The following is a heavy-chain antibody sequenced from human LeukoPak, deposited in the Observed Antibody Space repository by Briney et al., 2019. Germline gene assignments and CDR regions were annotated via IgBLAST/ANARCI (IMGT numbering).Heavy chain of an antibody. CDR3: ARESESSGSTFFDY. J-gene: IGHJ4*02. V-gene: IGHV3-21*01. D-gene: IGHD3-22*01. Sequence: GGSLSLSCAASGFTFSSYSMTWVRQAPGRGLEWVSSISSSSSYIYYADSVKGRFTSTRNNAKNSLYLQMNSLSAEDTAVYYWARESESSGSTFFDYWGLGTMVTVSS. CDR1: GFTFSSYS. CDR2: ISSSSSYI.